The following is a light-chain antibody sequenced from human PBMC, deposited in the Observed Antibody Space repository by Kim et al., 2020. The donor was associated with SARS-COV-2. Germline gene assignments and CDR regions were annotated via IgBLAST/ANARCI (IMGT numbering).Light chain of an antibody. CDR1: TSDVGCYHY. CDR2: DGA. V-gene: IGLV2-14*03. Sequence: GQSITIFCCGNTSDVGCYHYVTLYQQHPGKAPKLHIFDGANRPSGVSNRFSGSQSGNTASLTISWVQAEDEADYYCTSYTSINTRVFGGGTQLTVL. J-gene: IGLJ3*02. CDR3: TSYTSINTRV.